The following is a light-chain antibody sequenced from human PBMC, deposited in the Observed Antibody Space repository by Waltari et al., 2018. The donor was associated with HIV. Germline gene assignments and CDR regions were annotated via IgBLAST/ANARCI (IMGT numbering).Light chain of an antibody. CDR2: DDS. Sequence: SYVLTQPPSVSVAPGKTASIISEGNNIGGKSVHWYQQKPGQAPVLVIYDDSDRSSGIPERFSGSNSGNTATLTISRVEAGDEADYHCQVWDRFSDQAVFGGGTKLTVL. V-gene: IGLV3-21*04. CDR3: QVWDRFSDQAV. J-gene: IGLJ2*01. CDR1: NIGGKS.